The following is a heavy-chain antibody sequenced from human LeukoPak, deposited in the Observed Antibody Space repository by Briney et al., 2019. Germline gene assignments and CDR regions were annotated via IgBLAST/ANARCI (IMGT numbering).Heavy chain of an antibody. V-gene: IGHV4-30-4*01. CDR2: IYYSGST. CDR3: AREERDGYNLGYNWFDP. J-gene: IGHJ5*02. D-gene: IGHD5-24*01. CDR1: GGSISSGDYY. Sequence: SQTLSLTCTVSGGSISSGDYYWSWIRQPPGKGLEWIGYIYYSGSTYYNPSLKSRVTISVDTSKNQFPLKLSSVTAADTAVYYCAREERDGYNLGYNWFDPWGQGTLVTVSS.